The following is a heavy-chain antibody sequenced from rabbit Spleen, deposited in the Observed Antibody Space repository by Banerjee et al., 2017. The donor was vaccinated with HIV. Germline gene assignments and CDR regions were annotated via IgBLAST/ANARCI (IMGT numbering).Heavy chain of an antibody. CDR2: INAITGKS. CDR1: GFSFSNKVV. J-gene: IGHJ4*01. CDR3: ARDTGSGAYIDVYFDL. D-gene: IGHD1-1*01. Sequence: QEQLVESRGGLVKPEGSLKLSCTASGFSFSNKVVMCWVRQAPGKGLEWIACINAITGKSVYAAWAKGRFTISKPSSTTVILQMTSLTVADTATYFCARDTGSGAYIDVYFDLWGPGILVT. V-gene: IGHV1S45*01.